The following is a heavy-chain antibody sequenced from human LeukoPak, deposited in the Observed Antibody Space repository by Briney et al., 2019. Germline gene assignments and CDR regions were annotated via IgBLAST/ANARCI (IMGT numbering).Heavy chain of an antibody. D-gene: IGHD2-2*01. J-gene: IGHJ6*02. CDR2: INPSGGST. V-gene: IGHV1-46*01. Sequence: ASVKVSCKASGYTFTSYYMHWVRQAPGQRLEWMGIINPSGGSTSYAQKFQGRVTMTRDTSTSTVYMELSSLRSEDTAVYYCARERVVPAAMAYYYYGMDVWGQGTTVTVSS. CDR3: ARERVVPAAMAYYYYGMDV. CDR1: GYTFTSYY.